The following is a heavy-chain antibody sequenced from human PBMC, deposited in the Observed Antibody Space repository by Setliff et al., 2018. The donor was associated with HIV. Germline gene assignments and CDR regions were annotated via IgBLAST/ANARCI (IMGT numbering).Heavy chain of an antibody. CDR2: IIPIYGTA. Sequence: SVKVSCKASGDIFSRYGISWVRQAPGQGLEWMGGIIPIYGTANSAQKFQGRVTITADESTSTAYMELSTLRSEDTAVYYCAREAGGGDYINYGGFDLWGQGTLVTVSS. J-gene: IGHJ5*02. V-gene: IGHV1-69*13. CDR1: GDIFSRYG. CDR3: AREAGGGDYINYGGFDL. D-gene: IGHD4-4*01.